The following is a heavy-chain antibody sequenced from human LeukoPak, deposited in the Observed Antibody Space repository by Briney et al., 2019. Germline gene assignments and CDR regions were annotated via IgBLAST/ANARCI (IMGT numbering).Heavy chain of an antibody. J-gene: IGHJ5*02. V-gene: IGHV3-74*03. CDR3: APQQTYSPYNWFDP. CDR1: GFTISNYW. CDR2: IHPDGSIT. D-gene: IGHD5-12*01. Sequence: GGSLRLSCVGSGFTISNYWMHWVRQAPGTGLVWVSRIHPDGSITTYADSVKGRFTISRDNAKNTLYLQMSSLRAEDTAVYYCAPQQTYSPYNWFDPWGQGTPVTVSS.